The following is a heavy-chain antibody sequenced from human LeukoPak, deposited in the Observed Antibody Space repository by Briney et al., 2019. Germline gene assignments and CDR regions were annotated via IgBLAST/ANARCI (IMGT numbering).Heavy chain of an antibody. V-gene: IGHV4-59*01. CDR2: IYYSGST. D-gene: IGHD6-19*01. CDR1: GGSINNYY. CDR3: ASSSGWYCYFDY. Sequence: PSETLSLTCSVSGGSINNYYWSWIRQPPGKGLEWIGYIYYSGSTNYNPSLKSRVTISVDTSKNQFSLKLSSVTAADTAVYYCASSSGWYCYFDYWGQGTLVTVSS. J-gene: IGHJ4*02.